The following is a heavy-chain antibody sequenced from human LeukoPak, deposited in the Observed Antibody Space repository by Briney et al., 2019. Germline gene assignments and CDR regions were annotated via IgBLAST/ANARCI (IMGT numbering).Heavy chain of an antibody. CDR1: GGTFSSYA. D-gene: IGHD2-2*01. CDR3: AREDVVVPAAIRFDP. CDR2: IIPILGIA. V-gene: IGHV1-69*04. J-gene: IGHJ5*02. Sequence: SVKVSCKASGGTFSSYAISWVRQAPGQGLEWMGRIIPILGIANYAQKFQGRVTITADKSTSTAYKELSSLRSEDTAVYYCAREDVVVPAAIRFDPWGQGTLVTVSS.